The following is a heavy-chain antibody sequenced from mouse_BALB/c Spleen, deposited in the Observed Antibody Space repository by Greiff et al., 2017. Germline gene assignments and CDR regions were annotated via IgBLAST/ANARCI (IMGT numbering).Heavy chain of an antibody. V-gene: IGHV1S29*02. Sequence: EVKLLESGPELVKPGASVKISCKASGYTFTDYNMHWVKQSHGKSLEWIGYIYPYNGGTGYNQKFKSKATLTVDNSSSTAYMELRSLTSEDSAVYYCAREMITTTLYAMDYWGQGTSVTVSS. CDR3: AREMITTTLYAMDY. CDR1: GYTFTDYN. D-gene: IGHD2-4*01. J-gene: IGHJ4*01. CDR2: IYPYNGGT.